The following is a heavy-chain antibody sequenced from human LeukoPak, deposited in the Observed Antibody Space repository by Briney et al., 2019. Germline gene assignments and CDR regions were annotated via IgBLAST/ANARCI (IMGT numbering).Heavy chain of an antibody. J-gene: IGHJ5*02. CDR2: IYSGGST. CDR1: GFTVSSNY. Sequence: GGSLRLSCAASGFTVSSNYMSWVRQAPGKGLEGVSVIYSGGSTYYADSVKGRFTISRDNSKNTLYLQMNSLRAEDTAVYYCASSNYYDSSGYYHWGQGTLVTVSS. CDR3: ASSNYYDSSGYYH. D-gene: IGHD3-22*01. V-gene: IGHV3-53*01.